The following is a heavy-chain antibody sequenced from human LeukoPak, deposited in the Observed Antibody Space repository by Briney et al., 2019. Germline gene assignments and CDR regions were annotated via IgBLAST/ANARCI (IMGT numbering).Heavy chain of an antibody. CDR2: ISHTGSYI. D-gene: IGHD5-12*01. CDR1: GFTFATYS. Sequence: GGSLRLSCAASGFTFATYSMNWIRQAPGKGLEWVSSISHTGSYIYYADSMRGRFTTSRDNAKNSLYLHMDSLRAEDTAVYYCARDWLRFRLLNNWFDPWGQGTLVTVSS. CDR3: ARDWLRFRLLNNWFDP. V-gene: IGHV3-21*01. J-gene: IGHJ5*02.